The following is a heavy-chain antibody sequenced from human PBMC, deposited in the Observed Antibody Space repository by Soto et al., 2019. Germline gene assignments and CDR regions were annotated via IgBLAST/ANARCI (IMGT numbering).Heavy chain of an antibody. CDR1: VGSSSSGGYS. V-gene: IGHV4-30-2*01. CDR2: IDHSGST. Sequence: TLSVNGAVSVGSSSSGGYSWSWVLQPPGKGLECIGYIDHSGSTYYNPSLKSRVTISVDRSKNQFSLKLSSVTAADTAIYYCGRGGDTSGYYYYIDYWGQGTLVTVSS. D-gene: IGHD3-22*01. CDR3: GRGGDTSGYYYYIDY. J-gene: IGHJ4*02.